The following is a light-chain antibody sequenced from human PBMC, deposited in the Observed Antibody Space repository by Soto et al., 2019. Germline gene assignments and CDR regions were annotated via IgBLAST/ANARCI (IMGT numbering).Light chain of an antibody. V-gene: IGKV3-15*01. CDR3: QQYGSSPPT. CDR2: RAS. CDR1: QSVSSY. Sequence: EIVMTQSPATLSVSPGGRATLSCRASQSVSSYLAWYQQRPGQPPRLLIYRASTRATNIPARFSGSGSGTEFSLTISSLQSEDFAVYYCQQYGSSPPTFGGGTKVAIK. J-gene: IGKJ4*01.